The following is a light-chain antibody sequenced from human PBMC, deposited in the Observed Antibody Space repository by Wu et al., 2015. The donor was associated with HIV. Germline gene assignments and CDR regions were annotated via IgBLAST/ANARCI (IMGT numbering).Light chain of an antibody. CDR3: QQYGSSQWT. CDR1: RVLLLA. J-gene: IGKJ1*01. V-gene: IGKV3-20*01. Sequence: TLLPVGPVRVLLLALSLVPANTWPRLPRLLIFSTSNRATGIPDRFSGSGSGTEFTLTISRLEPEDFAVYYCQQYGSSQWTFGQGTKVEIK. CDR2: STS.